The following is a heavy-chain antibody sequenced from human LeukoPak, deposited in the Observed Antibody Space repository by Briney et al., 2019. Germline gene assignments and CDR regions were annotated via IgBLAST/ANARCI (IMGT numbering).Heavy chain of an antibody. CDR2: IYYSGST. J-gene: IGHJ5*02. D-gene: IGHD1-7*01. V-gene: IGHV4-39*07. CDR1: GGSISSSSYY. Sequence: SETLSLTCTVSGGSISSSSYYWGWIRQPPGKGLEWIGSIYYSGSTYYNPSLKGRVTISVDTSKNQFSLKLSSVTAADTAAYYCARGGILTGTNWFDPWGQGTLVTVSS. CDR3: ARGGILTGTNWFDP.